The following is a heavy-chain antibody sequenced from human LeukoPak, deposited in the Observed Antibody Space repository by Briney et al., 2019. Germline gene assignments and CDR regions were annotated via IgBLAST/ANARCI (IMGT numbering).Heavy chain of an antibody. CDR3: ASRGSGSYPHDY. Sequence: GGSLRLSCAASGFTFSSYTMSWVRQAPRKGLEWVSAISGNGGSTYYADSVKGRFTISRDNSKNTLYLQMNSLRAEDTAVYYCASRGSGSYPHDYWGQGTLVTVSS. J-gene: IGHJ4*02. CDR2: ISGNGGST. CDR1: GFTFSSYT. V-gene: IGHV3-23*01. D-gene: IGHD3-10*01.